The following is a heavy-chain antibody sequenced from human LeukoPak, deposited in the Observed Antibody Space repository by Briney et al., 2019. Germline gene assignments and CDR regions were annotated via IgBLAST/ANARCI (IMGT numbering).Heavy chain of an antibody. CDR1: GYTFTSYY. J-gene: IGHJ5*02. CDR3: ARGAHVRMYDSNHNCFDP. Sequence: GASVKVSCKASGYTFTSYYIYWMRQAHGHGLDWRGIINPSGGRTNYAHKFQGRVTMTRDMSTRTVYMELRSLRSEDTAVYYCARGAHVRMYDSNHNCFDPWGQGTLVTVSS. D-gene: IGHD3-22*01. V-gene: IGHV1-46*01. CDR2: INPSGGRT.